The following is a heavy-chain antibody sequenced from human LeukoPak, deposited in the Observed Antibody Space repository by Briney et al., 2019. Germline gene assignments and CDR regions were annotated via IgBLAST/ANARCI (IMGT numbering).Heavy chain of an antibody. CDR2: IWYDGSNK. Sequence: GGSLRLSCAASGFTFSSYGMHWVRQAPGKGLEWVAVIWYDGSNKYYADSVKSRFTISRDNSKNTLYLQMNSLRAEDTAVYYCARDQDSSGYLTGAFDIWGQGTMVTVSS. D-gene: IGHD3-22*01. J-gene: IGHJ3*02. CDR3: ARDQDSSGYLTGAFDI. V-gene: IGHV3-33*01. CDR1: GFTFSSYG.